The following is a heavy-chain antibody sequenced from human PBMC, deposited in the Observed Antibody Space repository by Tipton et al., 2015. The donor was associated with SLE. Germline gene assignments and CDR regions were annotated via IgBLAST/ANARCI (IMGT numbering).Heavy chain of an antibody. CDR1: GYSLSSGYY. D-gene: IGHD3-22*01. V-gene: IGHV4-38-2*01. J-gene: IGHJ4*02. CDR3: ARHRRFSYGSYRYDSSGPFDS. Sequence: TLSLTCAVSGYSLSSGYYWGWIRQPPGKGLEWIGSIYHSGSTYYNPSLKSRVTISVDTSKNQFSLKLSSVTAADTAVYYCARHRRFSYGSYRYDSSGPFDSWGQGTLVTVSS. CDR2: IYHSGST.